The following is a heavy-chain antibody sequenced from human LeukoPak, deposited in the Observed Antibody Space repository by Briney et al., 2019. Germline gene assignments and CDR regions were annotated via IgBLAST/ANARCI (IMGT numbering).Heavy chain of an antibody. V-gene: IGHV3-33*06. D-gene: IGHD3-10*01. J-gene: IGHJ4*02. CDR2: IWSDGSKT. CDR1: GLSFSNSG. CDR3: AKDNGVRYFDY. Sequence: PGGSLRLSCAASGLSFSNSGMHWVRQAPGKGLEWVAMIWSDGSKTYYADSVKGRLTISRDNSKNTVYLQMNSLRAEDTAVYYCAKDNGVRYFDYWGQGTLVTVSS.